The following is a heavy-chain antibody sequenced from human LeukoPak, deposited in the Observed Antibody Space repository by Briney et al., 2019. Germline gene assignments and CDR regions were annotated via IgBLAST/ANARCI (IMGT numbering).Heavy chain of an antibody. CDR1: GFTFSSYA. J-gene: IGHJ4*02. CDR3: AKVAILYSSGWYYFDY. D-gene: IGHD6-19*01. CDR2: ISGSGGST. Sequence: GGSLRLSCAASGFTFSSYAMSWVRQAPGKGLEWVSAISGSGGSTYYADSVKGRFTISRDNSKNTLYLQMNSLRAEDTAVYYCAKVAILYSSGWYYFDYWGQGTLVTASS. V-gene: IGHV3-23*01.